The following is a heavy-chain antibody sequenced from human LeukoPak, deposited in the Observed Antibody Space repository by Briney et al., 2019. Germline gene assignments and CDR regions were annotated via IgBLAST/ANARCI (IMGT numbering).Heavy chain of an antibody. CDR2: IYYTGST. V-gene: IGHV4-59*01. Sequence: PSDTLSRNCTVSGGSISSYYWSWIRQPPGKGLEWIGYIYYTGSTSYNPSLKSRVTISVDTSKNQFSLKLSSVTAADTAVYYCAREGSGGSGSFDYWGQGTLVTVSS. J-gene: IGHJ4*02. D-gene: IGHD2-15*01. CDR1: GGSISSYY. CDR3: AREGSGGSGSFDY.